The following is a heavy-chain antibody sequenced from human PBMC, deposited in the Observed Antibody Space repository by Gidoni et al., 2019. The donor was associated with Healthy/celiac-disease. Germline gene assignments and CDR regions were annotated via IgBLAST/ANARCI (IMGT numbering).Heavy chain of an antibody. CDR2: ISYDGSNK. CDR1: GFTFSSYG. D-gene: IGHD3-10*01. CDR3: AKPGGPPGPTNYYYYYYMDV. Sequence: QVQLVESGGGVVQPGRSLRLSCAASGFTFSSYGMHWVRQAPGKGLEWVAVISYDGSNKYYADSVKGRFTISRDNSKNTLYLQMNSLRAEDTAVYYCAKPGGPPGPTNYYYYYYMDVWGKGTTVTVSS. J-gene: IGHJ6*03. V-gene: IGHV3-30*18.